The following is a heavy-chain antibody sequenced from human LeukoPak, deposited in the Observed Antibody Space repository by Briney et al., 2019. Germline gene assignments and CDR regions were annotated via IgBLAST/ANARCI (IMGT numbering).Heavy chain of an antibody. V-gene: IGHV1-2*02. CDR2: INPNNGGT. Sequence: GGSLRLSCAASGFTFSSYGMHWVRQAPGQGLEWVGWINPNNGGTHHAQKFQGRVTMTRDTSISVVYLELSGLRSDDTAVYFCARSYTSSSLAYWGQGTLVTVSS. J-gene: IGHJ4*02. CDR1: GFTFSSYG. D-gene: IGHD6-6*01. CDR3: ARSYTSSSLAY.